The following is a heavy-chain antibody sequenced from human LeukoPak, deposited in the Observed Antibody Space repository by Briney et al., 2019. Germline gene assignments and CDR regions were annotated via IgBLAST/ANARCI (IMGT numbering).Heavy chain of an antibody. CDR1: GFTFSTYA. J-gene: IGHJ4*02. Sequence: GGSLRLSCAASGFTFSTYAMSWVRQAPGKGLEWVSTISGSGANTYYADSVRGRFTISRDNSKNTLYLQMNSLRAEDTAVYYCAKVGVVVPAAMGFDYWGQGTLVTVSS. CDR2: ISGSGANT. D-gene: IGHD2-2*01. CDR3: AKVGVVVPAAMGFDY. V-gene: IGHV3-23*01.